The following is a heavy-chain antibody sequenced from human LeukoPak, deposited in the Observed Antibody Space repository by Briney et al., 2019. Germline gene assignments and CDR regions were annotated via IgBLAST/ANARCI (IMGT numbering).Heavy chain of an antibody. D-gene: IGHD1-26*01. CDR1: GFTFSIYE. Sequence: GGSLRLSCAASGFTFSIYEMNWVRQAPGKGLEWVSYISNSGTTIYYADSVKGRFTISRDNVKNSLYLQMNSLRAEDTAVYYCARGGGSYPFFDHWGQGTQVTVSS. J-gene: IGHJ4*02. CDR2: ISNSGTTI. V-gene: IGHV3-48*03. CDR3: ARGGGSYPFFDH.